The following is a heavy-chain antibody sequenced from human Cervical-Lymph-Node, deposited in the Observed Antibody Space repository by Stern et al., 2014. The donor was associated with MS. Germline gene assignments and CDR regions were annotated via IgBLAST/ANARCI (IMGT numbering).Heavy chain of an antibody. CDR1: GGSISSYY. J-gene: IGHJ4*02. CDR3: ARSIHAASGYDCG. D-gene: IGHD5-12*01. V-gene: IGHV4-59*01. Sequence: VQLVESGPGLVKPSETLSLTCTVSGGSISSYYWTWIRQPPGKGLEWIGYVHYRGGGNYNPSLKRRATMSVDTSKNQFSLKLTSVTAADTAVYYCARSIHAASGYDCGWGQGTLVTVSS. CDR2: VHYRGGG.